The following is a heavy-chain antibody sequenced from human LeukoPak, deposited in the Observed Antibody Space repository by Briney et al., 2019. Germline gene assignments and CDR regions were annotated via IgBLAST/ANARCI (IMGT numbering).Heavy chain of an antibody. Sequence: ASVKVSCKASGYTFTGYYMHWVRQAPGQGLEWMGWINPNSGGTNYAQKFQGRVTMTRDTSISTAYMELSRLRSDDTAVYYCARDLSRGKGTVDYILSRWGQGTLVTVSS. D-gene: IGHD4-11*01. V-gene: IGHV1-2*02. J-gene: IGHJ4*02. CDR3: ARDLSRGKGTVDYILSR. CDR1: GYTFTGYY. CDR2: INPNSGGT.